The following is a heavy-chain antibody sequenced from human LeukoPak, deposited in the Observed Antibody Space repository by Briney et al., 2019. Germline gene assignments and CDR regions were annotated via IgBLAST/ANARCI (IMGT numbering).Heavy chain of an antibody. CDR3: ATGGQDDYVWGSYRPDYYYYGMDV. Sequence: SETLSLTCTVSGGSISSYYWSWIRQPPGKGLEWIGYIYYSGSTNYNPSLKSRVTIPVDTSKNQFSLKLSSVTAADTAVYYCATGGQDDYVWGSYRPDYYYYGMDVWGQGTTVTVSS. CDR2: IYYSGST. D-gene: IGHD3-16*02. V-gene: IGHV4-59*08. J-gene: IGHJ6*02. CDR1: GGSISSYY.